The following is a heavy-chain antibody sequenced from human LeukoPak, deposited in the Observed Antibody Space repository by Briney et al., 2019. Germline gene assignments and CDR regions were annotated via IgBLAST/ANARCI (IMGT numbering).Heavy chain of an antibody. D-gene: IGHD3-9*01. CDR3: ARVGYDILTGYWGYYYYMDV. V-gene: IGHV1-8*03. CDR2: MNPNSGNT. CDR1: GYTFTSYD. Sequence: ASVKVSCKASGYTFTSYDINWVRQATGQGLEWMGWMNPNSGNTGYAQKFQGRVTITRNTSISTAYMELSSLRSEDTAVYHCARVGYDILTGYWGYYYYMDVWGKGTTVTVSS. J-gene: IGHJ6*03.